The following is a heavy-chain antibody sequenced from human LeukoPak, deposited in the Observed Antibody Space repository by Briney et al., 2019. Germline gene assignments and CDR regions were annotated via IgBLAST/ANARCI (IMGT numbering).Heavy chain of an antibody. D-gene: IGHD3-10*01. CDR1: GFRVSDYY. CDR2: IRDSGEA. J-gene: IGHJ1*01. Sequence: GGSLRLSCAVSGFRVSDYYMSWVRQAPGKGLEWVGLIRDSGEAFYADFVRGRFAISRDESENTLYLQMNSLRAEDTAVYYCARENLRITMVRGVIGYFQHWGQGTLVTVSS. V-gene: IGHV3-66*03. CDR3: ARENLRITMVRGVIGYFQH.